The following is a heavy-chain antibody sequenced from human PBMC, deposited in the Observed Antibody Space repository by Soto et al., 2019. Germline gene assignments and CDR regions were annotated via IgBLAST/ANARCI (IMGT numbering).Heavy chain of an antibody. J-gene: IGHJ4*02. Sequence: QITLKESGPPLVKPTQTLTLTCTFSGFSLSTSGVGVGWIRQPPGKALEWLALIYWDDDKRYSPSLKSRLTITKDTSKNQVVLTMTNMDPVDTATYYCAHSTVWGSYRSAPFDYWGQGTLVTVSS. D-gene: IGHD3-16*02. V-gene: IGHV2-5*02. CDR3: AHSTVWGSYRSAPFDY. CDR2: IYWDDDK. CDR1: GFSLSTSGVG.